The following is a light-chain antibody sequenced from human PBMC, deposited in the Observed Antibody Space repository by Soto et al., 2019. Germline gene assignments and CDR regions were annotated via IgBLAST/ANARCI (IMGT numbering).Light chain of an antibody. CDR1: QDISNY. J-gene: IGKJ5*01. CDR2: DAS. Sequence: DIQMTQSPSSLSASVGDRVTITCQASQDISNYLNWYQQKPGKAPKLLIYDASKLETGVPSRFSGSESGTDFIFTISSLQPEDIATYYCQQYDNLPTITFGQGTRLEI. V-gene: IGKV1-33*01. CDR3: QQYDNLPTIT.